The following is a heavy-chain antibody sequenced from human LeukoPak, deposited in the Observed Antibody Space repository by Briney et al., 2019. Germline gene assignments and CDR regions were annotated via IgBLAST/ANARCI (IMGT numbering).Heavy chain of an antibody. V-gene: IGHV1-2*02. D-gene: IGHD2-2*01. Sequence: ASVKVSCKASGYTFTSYYMHWVRQAPGQGLEWMGWIKPNTGDTNYAQRFQGRVTMTRDTSISTAYMELSRLRSDDTAVYYCARDRVVVPAAFDYWGQGTLVTVSS. J-gene: IGHJ4*02. CDR3: ARDRVVVPAAFDY. CDR2: IKPNTGDT. CDR1: GYTFTSYY.